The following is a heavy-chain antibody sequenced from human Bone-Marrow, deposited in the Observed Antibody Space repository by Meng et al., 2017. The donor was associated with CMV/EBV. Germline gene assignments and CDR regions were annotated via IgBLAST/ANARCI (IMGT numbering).Heavy chain of an antibody. CDR2: INPNSGGT. J-gene: IGHJ6*02. V-gene: IGHV1-2*02. CDR3: AREYCSSTSCYGMDV. Sequence: ASVKVSCKASGYTFTGYYMHWVRQAPGQGLEWMGWINPNSGGTNYAQKFQGRATMTRDKSISTAYMELSRLRSDDTAVYYCAREYCSSTSCYGMDVWGQGTTVTVSS. D-gene: IGHD2-2*01. CDR1: GYTFTGYY.